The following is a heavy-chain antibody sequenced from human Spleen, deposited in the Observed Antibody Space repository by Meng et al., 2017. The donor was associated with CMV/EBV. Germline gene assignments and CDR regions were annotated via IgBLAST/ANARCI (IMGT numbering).Heavy chain of an antibody. CDR1: GASISSNY. D-gene: IGHD5-12*01. Sequence: SETLSLTCTVSGASISSNYWSWNRRPPGKGPQYIGSISHNGYINYNPSLKGRVTISVDTSKNQFSLKLSSVTAADTAVYYCAKVLYSGYNFYFDYWGQGTLVTVSS. J-gene: IGHJ4*02. CDR2: ISHNGYI. V-gene: IGHV4-59*01. CDR3: AKVLYSGYNFYFDY.